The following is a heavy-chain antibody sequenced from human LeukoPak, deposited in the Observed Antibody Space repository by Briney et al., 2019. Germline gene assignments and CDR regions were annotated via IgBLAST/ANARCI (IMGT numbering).Heavy chain of an antibody. J-gene: IGHJ4*02. V-gene: IGHV3-48*01. CDR3: ARDHDFWSGYFDY. D-gene: IGHD3-3*01. Sequence: GGALRLSCAAPGFTFSSYSMNWVRQTPGEGLGWGSYISSSSSTIYYADSVKGRFTISRDNAKNSLYLQMNSLRAEDTAVYYCARDHDFWSGYFDYWGQGTLVTVSS. CDR1: GFTFSSYS. CDR2: ISSSSSTI.